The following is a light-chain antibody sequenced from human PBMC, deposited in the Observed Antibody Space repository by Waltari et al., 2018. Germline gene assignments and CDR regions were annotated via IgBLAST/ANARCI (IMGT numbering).Light chain of an antibody. CDR3: QSADSITTFEV. CDR1: TLPTQY. Sequence: SFELTQPPSVSVSPGQTASITCSGETLPTQYTYWYQQKAGQAPVLVIFKDTERPSGIPERFSVSSSGTIVTLTITGVRTEDEADYYCQSADSITTFEVFGGGTKLTVL. V-gene: IGLV3-25*03. J-gene: IGLJ3*02. CDR2: KDT.